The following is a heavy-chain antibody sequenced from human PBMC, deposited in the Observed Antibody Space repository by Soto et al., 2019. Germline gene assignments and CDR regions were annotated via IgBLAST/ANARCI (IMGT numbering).Heavy chain of an antibody. Sequence: GGSLRLSCAASGFTFSIFAMSWVRQSPGKGLEWVSTISGSGGSTYYADAVKGRFSISRDNSMSTLYLQMKSLRVEDTAIYYCAKEVSLGSTVDLGYWGQGTLVTVS. CDR1: GFTFSIFA. D-gene: IGHD7-27*01. CDR2: ISGSGGST. CDR3: AKEVSLGSTVDLGY. V-gene: IGHV3-23*01. J-gene: IGHJ4*02.